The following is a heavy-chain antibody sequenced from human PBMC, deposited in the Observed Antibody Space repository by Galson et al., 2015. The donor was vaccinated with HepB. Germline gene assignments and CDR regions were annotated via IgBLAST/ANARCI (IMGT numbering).Heavy chain of an antibody. D-gene: IGHD6-6*01. V-gene: IGHV4-39*01. CDR1: GGSISSSSYY. CDR3: ARLYPGRSSSIDY. CDR2: IYYSGST. J-gene: IGHJ4*02. Sequence: ETLSLTCTVSGGSISSSSYYWGWIRQPPGKGLEWIGSIYYSGSTYYNPSLKSRVTISVDTSKNQFSLKLSSVTAADTAVYYCARLYPGRSSSIDYWGQGTLVTVSS.